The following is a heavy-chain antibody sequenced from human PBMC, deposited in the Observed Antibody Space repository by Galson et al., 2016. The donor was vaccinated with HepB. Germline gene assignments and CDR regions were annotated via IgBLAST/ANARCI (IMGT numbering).Heavy chain of an antibody. CDR2: VSSNGVST. CDR1: GFRFSGHV. Sequence: SLRLSCAASGFRFSGHVMHWVRQAPGRGLEHVASVSSNGVSTLYGNSVKGRFTISRDNSKSTLLLEMGSLRPEDTAVYYCAREMSPRDYWSSCIMLPLDVWGTGTTVTVSS. D-gene: IGHD3-16*01. V-gene: IGHV3-64*01. CDR3: AREMSPRDYWSSCIMLPLDV. J-gene: IGHJ6*04.